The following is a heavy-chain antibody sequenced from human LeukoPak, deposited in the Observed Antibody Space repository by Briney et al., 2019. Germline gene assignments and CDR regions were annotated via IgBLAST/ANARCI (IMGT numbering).Heavy chain of an antibody. J-gene: IGHJ4*02. CDR2: ISGSGGST. Sequence: GGSLRLSCVASGFTFSSYAMSWVRQAPGKGLEWVSAISGSGGSTYYADSVKGRFTISRDNSKNTLYLQMNSLRAEDTAVYYCAKDRGYSSGWLGLDYWGQGTLVTVSS. V-gene: IGHV3-23*01. CDR1: GFTFSSYA. CDR3: AKDRGYSSGWLGLDY. D-gene: IGHD6-19*01.